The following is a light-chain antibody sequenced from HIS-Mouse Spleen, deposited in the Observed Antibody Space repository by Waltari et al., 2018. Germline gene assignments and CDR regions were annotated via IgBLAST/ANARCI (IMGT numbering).Light chain of an antibody. CDR2: EGS. CDR3: CSYAGSSTLV. Sequence: LTQPPSVSVSPGQTASITCSGDKLGGKYACWYQQHPGKAPKLMIYEGSKRPSGVSNRFSGSKSGNTASLTISGLQAEDEADYYCCSYAGSSTLVFGGGTKLTVL. J-gene: IGLJ3*02. V-gene: IGLV2-23*01. CDR1: KLGGKY.